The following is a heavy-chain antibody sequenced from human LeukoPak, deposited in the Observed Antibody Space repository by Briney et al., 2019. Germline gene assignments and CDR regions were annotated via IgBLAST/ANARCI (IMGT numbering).Heavy chain of an antibody. CDR2: INHSGST. Sequence: SETLSLTCAVYGGSFSGYYWSWIRQPPGKGLEWIGEINHSGSTNYNPSLKSRVTISVDTSKNQFSLKLSSVTAADTAVYYCARESSYGYYYYMDVWGKGTTVTISS. CDR1: GGSFSGYY. V-gene: IGHV4-34*01. J-gene: IGHJ6*03. D-gene: IGHD5-18*01. CDR3: ARESSYGYYYYMDV.